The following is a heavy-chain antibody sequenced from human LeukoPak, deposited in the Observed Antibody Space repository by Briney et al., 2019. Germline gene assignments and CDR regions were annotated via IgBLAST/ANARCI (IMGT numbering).Heavy chain of an antibody. V-gene: IGHV3-23*01. CDR1: GFTFTTYG. Sequence: GGSLRLSFAASGFTFTTYGMSWVRQAPGKGLEWVSGISSSGGIKYYADSVKGRFTISRANSKSTLYLQLNSLRVEDTAVYYCAKGSASSVYPRDYWGQGTLVTVSS. J-gene: IGHJ4*02. D-gene: IGHD3-22*01. CDR3: AKGSASSVYPRDY. CDR2: ISSSGGIK.